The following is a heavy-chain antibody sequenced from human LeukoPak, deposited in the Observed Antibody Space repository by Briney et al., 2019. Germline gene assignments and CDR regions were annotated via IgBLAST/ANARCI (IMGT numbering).Heavy chain of an antibody. D-gene: IGHD2-2*01. J-gene: IGHJ6*03. Sequence: GGSLRLSCAASGFTFSSYGISWVRQAPGQGLEWMGWISAYNGNTNYAQKLQGRVTMTTDTSTSTAYMELRSLRSDDTAVYYCAIVPSITNYYYYMDVWGKGTTVTVSS. CDR3: AIVPSITNYYYYMDV. CDR1: GFTFSSYG. CDR2: ISAYNGNT. V-gene: IGHV1-18*01.